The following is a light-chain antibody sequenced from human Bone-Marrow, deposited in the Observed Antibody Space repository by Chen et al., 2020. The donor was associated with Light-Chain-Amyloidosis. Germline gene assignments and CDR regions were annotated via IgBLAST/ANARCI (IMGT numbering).Light chain of an antibody. CDR1: RSDVGGDNH. J-gene: IGLJ1*01. CDR2: EVT. CDR3: SSYTITNTLV. Sequence: QSALTQPASVSGSPGQSITISCTGTRSDVGGDNHVSWYQQHPDKAPKLRIYEVTNRPSWVPDRFSGSKSDNTASLTISGLQTEDEADYFCSSYTITNTLVFGSGTRVTVL. V-gene: IGLV2-14*01.